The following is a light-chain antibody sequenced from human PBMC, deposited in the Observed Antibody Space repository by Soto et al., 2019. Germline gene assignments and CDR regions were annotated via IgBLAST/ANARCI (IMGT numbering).Light chain of an antibody. CDR2: DVN. J-gene: IGLJ2*01. CDR3: ASWDDSLNGVV. CDR1: SSDVAIYNY. Sequence: QSALTQPRSVSGSPGQSVTISCTGTSSDVAIYNYVAWYQQHPGKAPKLMIHDVNKRPSGVPDRFSGSKSGNTASLTISGLLTGDEADYYCASWDDSLNGVVFGGGTKLTVL. V-gene: IGLV2-11*01.